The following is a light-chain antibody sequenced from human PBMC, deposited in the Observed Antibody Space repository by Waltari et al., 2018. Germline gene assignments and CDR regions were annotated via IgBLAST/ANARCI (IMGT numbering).Light chain of an antibody. CDR1: TSHIGAGYD. Sequence: QSVLTQPPSVSGAPGQRVTISCTGSTSHIGAGYDVPWYQQLPGTVPKLVIYANDNRPSGVPDRFSGSKSGTSASLAITGLQSADEADYFCQSYDSSLSAYLFGSGTTVTVL. V-gene: IGLV1-40*01. CDR2: AND. CDR3: QSYDSSLSAYL. J-gene: IGLJ1*01.